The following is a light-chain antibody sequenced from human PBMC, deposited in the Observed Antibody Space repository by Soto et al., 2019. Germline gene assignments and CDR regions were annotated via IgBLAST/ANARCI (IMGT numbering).Light chain of an antibody. V-gene: IGKV3-15*01. CDR3: QQYNNWPPT. CDR1: QSVPNRF. CDR2: GAS. J-gene: IGKJ5*01. Sequence: EIVLTQSPGTLSLSPGERATLSCRASQSVPNRFLAWYQQKPGQAPRLLIYGASIRATGIPARFSGSGSGTEFTLTISSPQSEDFAVYYCQQYNNWPPTFGQGTRLEIK.